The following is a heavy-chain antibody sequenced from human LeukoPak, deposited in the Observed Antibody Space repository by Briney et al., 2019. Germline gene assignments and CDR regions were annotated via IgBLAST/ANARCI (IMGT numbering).Heavy chain of an antibody. V-gene: IGHV7-4-1*02. D-gene: IGHD3-22*01. CDR3: ARDPYDSSGYYSDDAFDI. J-gene: IGHJ3*02. CDR2: INTNTGNP. CDR1: GYTFTSYA. Sequence: PGGSLRLSCAASGYTFTSYAMNWVRQAPGQGLEWMGWINTNTGNPTYAQGFTGRFVFSLDTSVSTAYLQISSLKAEDTAVYYCARDPYDSSGYYSDDAFDIWGQGTMVTVSS.